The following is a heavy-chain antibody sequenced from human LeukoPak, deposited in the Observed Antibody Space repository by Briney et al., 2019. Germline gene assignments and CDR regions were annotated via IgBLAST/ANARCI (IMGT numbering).Heavy chain of an antibody. CDR3: AKVKTDILIPDS. V-gene: IGHV3-30*18. Sequence: PGGSLRLSCAASGFTFSTYGMHWVRQAPGKGLEWVAVISFDGSTKYYADSVKGRFTISRDNSKNTLYLQMNSLTSADTAVYYCAKVKTDILIPDSWGQGTLVTVSS. CDR2: ISFDGSTK. CDR1: GFTFSTYG. D-gene: IGHD2-21*02. J-gene: IGHJ4*02.